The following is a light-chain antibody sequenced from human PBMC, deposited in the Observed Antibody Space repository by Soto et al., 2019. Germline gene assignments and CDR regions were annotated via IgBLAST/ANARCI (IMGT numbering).Light chain of an antibody. Sequence: QSALAQPRSVSGSPGQSVTLSCTGTSSDVGGYDFVSWYQHYPGKAPKLIIFDVTERTSGVVYRFSCSKSGNSASLPISGLQDEDDDDYYCSTYAGSYSMVVFGGGTKLTVL. V-gene: IGLV2-11*01. CDR2: DVT. CDR3: STYAGSYSMVV. J-gene: IGLJ3*02. CDR1: SSDVGGYDF.